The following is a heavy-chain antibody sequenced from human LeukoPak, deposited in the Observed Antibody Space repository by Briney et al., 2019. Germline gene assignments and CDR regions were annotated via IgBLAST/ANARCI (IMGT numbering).Heavy chain of an antibody. D-gene: IGHD5-12*01. Sequence: PSETLSLTCTVSGGSVSSTSYFWGWIRQPPGKGLELIGSIYYRGSTYYKPSLKSRVTIFVDTSKNLFSLKLSSVTAADTAAYYCARYSGYDYVLDSWGQGTLVTVSS. CDR2: IYYRGST. CDR3: ARYSGYDYVLDS. CDR1: GGSVSSTSYF. J-gene: IGHJ4*02. V-gene: IGHV4-39*01.